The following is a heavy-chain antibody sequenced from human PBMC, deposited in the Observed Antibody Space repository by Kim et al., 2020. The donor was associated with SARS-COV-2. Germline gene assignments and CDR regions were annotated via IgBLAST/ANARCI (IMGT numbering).Heavy chain of an antibody. V-gene: IGHV3-53*01. Sequence: GGSLRLSCAASGFTVSSNYMSWVRQAPGKGLEWVSVIYSGGSTYYADSVKGRFTISRDNSKNTLYLQMNSLRAEDTAVYYCARVPGSDYDILTGYGYYYGMDVWGQGTTVTVSS. CDR1: GFTVSSNY. J-gene: IGHJ6*02. D-gene: IGHD3-9*01. CDR2: IYSGGST. CDR3: ARVPGSDYDILTGYGYYYGMDV.